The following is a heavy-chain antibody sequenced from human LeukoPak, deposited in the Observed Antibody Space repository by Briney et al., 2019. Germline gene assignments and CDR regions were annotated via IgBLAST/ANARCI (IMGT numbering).Heavy chain of an antibody. CDR2: ISAYNGNT. CDR1: GYTFTSYG. J-gene: IGHJ5*02. CDR3: ARDELTYYYDSSGYSA. Sequence: GASVKVSCKASGYTFTSYGISWVRQAPGQGLEWMGWISAYNGNTNYAQKLQGRVTMTTDTPTSTAYMELRSLRSDDTAVYYCARDELTYYYDSSGYSAWGQGTLVTVSS. D-gene: IGHD3-22*01. V-gene: IGHV1-18*01.